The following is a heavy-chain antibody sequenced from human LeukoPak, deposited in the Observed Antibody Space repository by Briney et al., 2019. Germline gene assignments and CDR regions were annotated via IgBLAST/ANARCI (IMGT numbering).Heavy chain of an antibody. Sequence: GGSLTLSCAASGFTFCDVWMTWVRQAPGKGMEWVGRIKTKTDGATTDYAAPVKGRFTILRDDSENMLYLQMKSLKTEDTALYYCTTATELIVATIPDYWGQGTLVTVSS. V-gene: IGHV3-15*01. CDR1: GFTFCDVW. J-gene: IGHJ4*02. CDR2: IKTKTDGATT. CDR3: TTATELIVATIPDY. D-gene: IGHD5-12*01.